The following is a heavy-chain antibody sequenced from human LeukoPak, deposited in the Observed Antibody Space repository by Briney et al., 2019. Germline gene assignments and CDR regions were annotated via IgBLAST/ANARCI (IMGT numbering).Heavy chain of an antibody. CDR2: IIPIFGTA. V-gene: IGHV1-69*05. J-gene: IGHJ6*03. D-gene: IGHD3-10*01. CDR3: ARGSLSAGNYYYMDV. CDR1: GSTFSSYA. Sequence: SVKVSCKASGSTFSSYAISWVRQAPGQGLEWMGRIIPIFGTANYAQKFQGRVTITTDESTSTAYMELSSLRSEDTAVYYCARGSLSAGNYYYMDVWGKGTTVTVSS.